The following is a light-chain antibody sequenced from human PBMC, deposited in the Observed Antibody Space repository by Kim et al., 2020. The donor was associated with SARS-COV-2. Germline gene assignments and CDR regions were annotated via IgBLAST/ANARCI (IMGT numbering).Light chain of an antibody. CDR1: NIGSKS. Sequence: APGKTARITCGGNNIGSKSVPWDQQKPGQAPVLVIYYDSDRPSGIPERFSGSNSGNTATLTISRVEAGDEADYYCQVWDSSSDLWVFGGGTQLTVL. V-gene: IGLV3-21*04. J-gene: IGLJ3*02. CDR3: QVWDSSSDLWV. CDR2: YDS.